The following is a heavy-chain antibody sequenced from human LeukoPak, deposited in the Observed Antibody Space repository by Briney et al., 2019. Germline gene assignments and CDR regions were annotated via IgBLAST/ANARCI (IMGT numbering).Heavy chain of an antibody. CDR2: VTGGGST. V-gene: IGHV3-23*01. CDR1: GFTFSSYG. CDR3: ARGICVGTSCSLYLYSASSGEFDY. D-gene: IGHD6-6*01. Sequence: PGGSLRLSCAASGFTFSSYGMSWVRQAPGKGLDWVSAVTGGGSTHYADSVTGRFTISRDSSKNTLYLQMNSLSGEDTAVYYCARGICVGTSCSLYLYSASSGEFDYWGQGTLVTVSS. J-gene: IGHJ4*02.